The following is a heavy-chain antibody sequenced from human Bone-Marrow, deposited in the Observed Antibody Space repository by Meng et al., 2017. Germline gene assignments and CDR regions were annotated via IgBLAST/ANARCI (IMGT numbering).Heavy chain of an antibody. J-gene: IGHJ4*02. Sequence: GESLKISCAASGFTFSSYAMSWVRQAPGKGLKWVSAISGSGGSTYYADSVKGRFTISRDNSKNTLYLQMNSLRAEDTAVYYCANLGSGKITMVRGVIITANYFDYWGQGTLVTVSS. CDR2: ISGSGGST. CDR1: GFTFSSYA. D-gene: IGHD3-10*01. CDR3: ANLGSGKITMVRGVIITANYFDY. V-gene: IGHV3-23*01.